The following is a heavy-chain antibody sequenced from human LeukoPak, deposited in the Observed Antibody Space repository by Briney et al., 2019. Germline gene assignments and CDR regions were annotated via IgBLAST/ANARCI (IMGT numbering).Heavy chain of an antibody. Sequence: PGGSLRLSCAASGFTVSSNYMSWVRQAPGKGLEWVSSISGSSNYIYYADSVKGRFTTSRDNAKNSLYLQMNSLRAEDTAVYYCARRKSYGRIDAFDIWGQGTMVTVSS. CDR2: ISGSSNYI. D-gene: IGHD5-18*01. V-gene: IGHV3-21*01. CDR3: ARRKSYGRIDAFDI. CDR1: GFTVSSNY. J-gene: IGHJ3*02.